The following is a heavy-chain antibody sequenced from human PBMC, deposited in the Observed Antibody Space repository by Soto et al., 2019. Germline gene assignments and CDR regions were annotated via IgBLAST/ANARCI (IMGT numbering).Heavy chain of an antibody. Sequence: SETLSLTCTVSGGSISSGGYYWSWIRQHPGKGLEWIGYIYYSGSTYYNPSLKSRVTISVDTSKNQFSLKLSSVTAADTAVYYCAREVTRGPEEKRWLHQEGFDYWGQGTLVTVSS. CDR1: GGSISSGGYY. CDR3: AREVTRGPEEKRWLHQEGFDY. V-gene: IGHV4-31*03. D-gene: IGHD5-12*01. J-gene: IGHJ4*02. CDR2: IYYSGST.